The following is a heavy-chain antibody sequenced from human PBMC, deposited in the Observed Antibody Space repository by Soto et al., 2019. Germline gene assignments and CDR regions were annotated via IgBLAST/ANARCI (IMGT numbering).Heavy chain of an antibody. D-gene: IGHD4-17*01. CDR2: IYHSGST. CDR3: AGLGYYGGIRP. Sequence: SETLSLTCAVSGGSISSGDYSWSWIRQPPGKGLEWIGYIYHSGSTYYNPSLKSRVTISVDRSKNQFSLKLSSVTAADTAVYYCAGLGYYGGIRPWGQGTLVTVSS. CDR1: GGSISSGDYS. V-gene: IGHV4-30-2*01. J-gene: IGHJ5*02.